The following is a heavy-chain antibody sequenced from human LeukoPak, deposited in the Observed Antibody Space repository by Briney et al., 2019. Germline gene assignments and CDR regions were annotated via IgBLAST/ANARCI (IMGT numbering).Heavy chain of an antibody. J-gene: IGHJ4*02. CDR2: IYYSGST. D-gene: IGHD3-9*01. Sequence: PSETLSLTCTVSGGTSSSYYWNWIRQPPGKGLEWIGYIYYSGSTNYNPSLRSRVTISIDTSKNQFSLKLSSVTAADTAVYYCARAGYYDILTGPPLDYWGQGTLVTVSS. CDR1: GGTSSSYY. V-gene: IGHV4-59*01. CDR3: ARAGYYDILTGPPLDY.